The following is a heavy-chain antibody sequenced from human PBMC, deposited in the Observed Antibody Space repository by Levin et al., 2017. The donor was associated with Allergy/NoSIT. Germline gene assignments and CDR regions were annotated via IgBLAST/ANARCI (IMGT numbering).Heavy chain of an antibody. V-gene: IGHV4-59*01. Sequence: SQTLSLTCTVSGGSISSYYWSWIRQPPGKGLEWIGFFYYSGSTNYNPSLKSRVTISVDTSKNQFSLKLSSVTAADTAVYYCASSIVVVPAAIGDAFDIWGQGTMVTVSS. D-gene: IGHD2-2*01. CDR2: FYYSGST. CDR3: ASSIVVVPAAIGDAFDI. J-gene: IGHJ3*02. CDR1: GGSISSYY.